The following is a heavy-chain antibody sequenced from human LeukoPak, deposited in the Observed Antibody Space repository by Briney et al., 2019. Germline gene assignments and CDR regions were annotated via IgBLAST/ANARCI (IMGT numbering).Heavy chain of an antibody. V-gene: IGHV4-39*01. CDR2: IYYSGST. CDR3: ARHSTRYCSSTSCYGDWFDP. D-gene: IGHD2-2*01. CDR1: GGSISSSSYY. J-gene: IGHJ5*02. Sequence: PSETLSLTCTVSGGSISSSSYYWGWIRQPPGKGLEWIGSIYYSGSTYCNPSLKSRVTISVDTSKNQFSLKLSSVTAADTAVYYCARHSTRYCSSTSCYGDWFDPWGQGTLVTVSS.